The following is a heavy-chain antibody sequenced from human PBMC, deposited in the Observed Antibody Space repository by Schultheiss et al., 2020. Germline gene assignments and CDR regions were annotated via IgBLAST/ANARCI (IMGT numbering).Heavy chain of an antibody. CDR1: GGSFSAHY. D-gene: IGHD4-23*01. Sequence: SETLSLTCAVYGGSFSAHYWNWLRQPPGKGLEWIGEINHSGSTSYNPSLKSRVTISVDTSKNQMSLKLNSVTAADTAVFYCARGVGHGGNSRYYHSYMDVWGKGTTVTVSS. J-gene: IGHJ6*03. CDR2: INHSGST. CDR3: ARGVGHGGNSRYYHSYMDV. V-gene: IGHV4-34*01.